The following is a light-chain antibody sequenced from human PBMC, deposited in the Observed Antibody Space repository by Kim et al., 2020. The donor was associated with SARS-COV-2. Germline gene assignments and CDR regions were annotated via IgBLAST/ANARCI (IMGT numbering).Light chain of an antibody. CDR1: QSVGSY. Sequence: RSLAPGERATLSCRASQSVGSYLAWYQQKPGQAPRLIMYDASSRAPGIPARFSGSGSVTDFTLTIYSLEPEDAAVYYCQQRTTWLTFGGGTKLEI. V-gene: IGKV3-11*01. CDR2: DAS. CDR3: QQRTTWLT. J-gene: IGKJ4*01.